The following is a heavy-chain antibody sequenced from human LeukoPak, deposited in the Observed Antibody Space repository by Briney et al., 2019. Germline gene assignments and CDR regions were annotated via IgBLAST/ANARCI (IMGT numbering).Heavy chain of an antibody. V-gene: IGHV3-23*01. CDR1: GFTSSSYA. CDR2: ISGSGGST. D-gene: IGHD1-26*01. CDR3: AKTPSGSYYLDLFFDY. Sequence: GGSLRLSCAASGFTSSSYAMSWVRQAPGKGLEWVSAISGSGGSTYYADSVKGRFTISRDNSKNTLYLQMNSLRAEDTAVYYCAKTPSGSYYLDLFFDYWGQGTLVTVSS. J-gene: IGHJ4*02.